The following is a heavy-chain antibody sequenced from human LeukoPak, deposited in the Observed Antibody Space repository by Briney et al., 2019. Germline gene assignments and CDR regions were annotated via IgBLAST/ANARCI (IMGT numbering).Heavy chain of an antibody. CDR3: ASSHEGGRWSGSYYDY. J-gene: IGHJ4*02. CDR2: ISGSGGST. V-gene: IGHV3-23*01. Sequence: PGGSLRLSCAASGFTVSSNYMSWVRQAPGKGLEWVSAISGSGGSTYYADSVKGRFTISRDNSKNTLYLQMNSLRAEDTAVYYCASSHEGGRWSGSYYDYWGQGTLVTVSS. CDR1: GFTVSSNY. D-gene: IGHD1-26*01.